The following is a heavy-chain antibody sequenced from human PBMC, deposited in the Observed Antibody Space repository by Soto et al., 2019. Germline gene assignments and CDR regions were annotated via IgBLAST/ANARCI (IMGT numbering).Heavy chain of an antibody. J-gene: IGHJ5*02. CDR1: GYTFTSYG. Sequence: QVQLVQSGAEVKKPGAPVKVSCKASGYTFTSYGISWVRPAPGQGLEWMGWISAYSGDTNHAQKLQGRVTMTTDTSTRRAYMDLRSLRSDGTAVYYCARDPSPFGELSPWWFDPRGQGTLGTVFS. V-gene: IGHV1-18*01. CDR2: ISAYSGDT. D-gene: IGHD3-10*01. CDR3: ARDPSPFGELSPWWFDP.